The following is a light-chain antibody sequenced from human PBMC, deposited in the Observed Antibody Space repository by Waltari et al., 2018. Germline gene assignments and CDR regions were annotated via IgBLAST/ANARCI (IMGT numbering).Light chain of an antibody. CDR3: LHRSNWPPLFT. CDR2: DTF. V-gene: IGKV3-11*01. Sequence: EIVLTQSPVTLSLSPGERATLSYRASQSVSRYLAWYQQKPGQAPRLLIYDTFSRASGIPARFSGSGSGTDFTLTISSLEPEDFAVYYCLHRSNWPPLFTFGPGTKVDIK. J-gene: IGKJ3*01. CDR1: QSVSRY.